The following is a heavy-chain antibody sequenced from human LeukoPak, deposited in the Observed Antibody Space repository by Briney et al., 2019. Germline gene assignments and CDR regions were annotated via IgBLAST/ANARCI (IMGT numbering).Heavy chain of an antibody. D-gene: IGHD3-22*01. CDR2: IYASGST. CDR3: ARPSTYYYDSSGHGAFDI. V-gene: IGHV4-61*02. Sequence: SQTLSLTCTVSGGSISNLNYYWSWIRQPAGKGLEWIGRIYASGSTNYNPSLKSRVTISVDTSKNQFSLKLSSVTAADTAVYYCARPSTYYYDSSGHGAFDIWGQGTMVTVSS. J-gene: IGHJ3*02. CDR1: GGSISNLNYY.